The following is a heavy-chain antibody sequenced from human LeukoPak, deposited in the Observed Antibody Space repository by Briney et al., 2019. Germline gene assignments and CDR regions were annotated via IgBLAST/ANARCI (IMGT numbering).Heavy chain of an antibody. V-gene: IGHV3-74*01. Sequence: PGGSLRLSCEASGFTFSNFWMYWVRQVPGKGLLWVSRINGDGSSTTYADPVKGRFTISRDNAKNTLYLQMNSLRVEDTAVYYCARGSDIAAAVKIYGSEFWGQGTLVTVSS. CDR1: GFTFSNFW. D-gene: IGHD6-13*01. J-gene: IGHJ4*02. CDR3: ARGSDIAAAVKIYGSEF. CDR2: INGDGSST.